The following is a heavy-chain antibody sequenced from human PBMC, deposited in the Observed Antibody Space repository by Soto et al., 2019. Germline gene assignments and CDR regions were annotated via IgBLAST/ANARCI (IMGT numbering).Heavy chain of an antibody. Sequence: GGSLRLSCAASGFTFSSYAMSWVRQAPGKGLEWVSAISGSGGSTYYADSVKGRFTISRDNSKNTLYLQMNSLRAEDTAVYYCAKRVPSRSWYQYYFDYWGQGTLVTVSS. D-gene: IGHD6-13*01. J-gene: IGHJ4*02. CDR2: ISGSGGST. V-gene: IGHV3-23*01. CDR3: AKRVPSRSWYQYYFDY. CDR1: GFTFSSYA.